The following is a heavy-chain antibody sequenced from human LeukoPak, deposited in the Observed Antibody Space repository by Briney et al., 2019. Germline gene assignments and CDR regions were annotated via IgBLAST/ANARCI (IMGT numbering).Heavy chain of an antibody. V-gene: IGHV4-4*07. CDR1: GASISSYY. CDR2: IYTSGST. J-gene: IGHJ4*02. Sequence: PSGTLSLTCTVSGASISSYYWSWIRQPAGKGLEWIGRIYTSGSTNYNPSLKSRVTMSVDTSKNQFSLKLSSVTAADTAVYYCARSSSSRQFDYWGQGTLVTVSS. D-gene: IGHD6-13*01. CDR3: ARSSSSRQFDY.